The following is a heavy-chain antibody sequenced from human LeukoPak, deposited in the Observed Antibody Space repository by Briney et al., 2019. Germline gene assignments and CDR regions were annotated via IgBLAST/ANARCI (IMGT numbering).Heavy chain of an antibody. CDR2: FDPEDGET. CDR1: GYTLTELS. D-gene: IGHD3-10*01. CDR3: ATWPGTYYYGSYWFDP. J-gene: IGHJ5*02. V-gene: IGHV1-24*01. Sequence: GASVKVSCKVSGYTLTELSMHWVRQAPGEGLEWMGGFDPEDGETIYAQKFQGRVTMTEDTSTDTAYMELSSLRSEDTAVYYCATWPGTYYYGSYWFDPWGQGTLVTVSS.